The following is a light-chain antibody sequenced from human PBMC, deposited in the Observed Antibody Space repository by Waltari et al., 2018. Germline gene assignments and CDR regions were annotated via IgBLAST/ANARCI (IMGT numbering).Light chain of an antibody. Sequence: DIQMTQSPSSLSASVVDRVTITCQASQDISNYLNWYQQKPGKAPKLLIYDASNLETRVPSRFSGSGSGTDFTFTISSLQPEDIATYYCQQYDNLPPLFGPGTKVDIK. CDR2: DAS. V-gene: IGKV1-33*01. CDR1: QDISNY. J-gene: IGKJ3*01. CDR3: QQYDNLPPL.